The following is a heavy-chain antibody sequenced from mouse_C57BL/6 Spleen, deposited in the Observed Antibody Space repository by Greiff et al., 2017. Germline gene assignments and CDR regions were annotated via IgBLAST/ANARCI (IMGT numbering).Heavy chain of an antibody. Sequence: VQLKESGPELVKPGDSVMISCKASGSSFTGYFMNWVMQSHGQSLEWIGRINPYNGDTFYNQKFKGKATLTVDKSSITAHMELRSLTSEDSAVYYCARGDDGSPFDYWGQGTTLTVSA. J-gene: IGHJ2*01. V-gene: IGHV1-20*01. CDR2: INPYNGDT. CDR3: ARGDDGSPFDY. D-gene: IGHD1-1*01. CDR1: GSSFTGYF.